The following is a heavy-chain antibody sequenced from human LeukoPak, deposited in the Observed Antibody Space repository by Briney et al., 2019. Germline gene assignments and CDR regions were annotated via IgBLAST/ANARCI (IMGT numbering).Heavy chain of an antibody. J-gene: IGHJ3*02. CDR3: VKDAKEWEPMLSAFDI. D-gene: IGHD1-14*01. V-gene: IGHV3-9*01. CDR1: GFTFDDYA. Sequence: GGSLRLSCAASGFTFDDYAMHWVRQAPGKGLEWVSGISWNSGSIGYADSVKGRFTISRDNAKNSLYLQMNSLRAEDTALYYCVKDAKEWEPMLSAFDIWGQGTMVTVSS. CDR2: ISWNSGSI.